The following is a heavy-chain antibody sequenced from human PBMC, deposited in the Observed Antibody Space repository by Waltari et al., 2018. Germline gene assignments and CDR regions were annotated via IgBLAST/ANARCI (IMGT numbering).Heavy chain of an antibody. J-gene: IGHJ3*02. Sequence: EVELSESGGGLVRPGGSLRLSCAASGFMFDTYGMSWVRQTPGKGLEWVSTISLSGSYTYYANSVKGRFTISRDNSKNTVHLQLNNLRADDTALYYCAKVMGGGDDVFDIWGQGTVVTVSS. CDR2: ISLSGSYT. CDR1: GFMFDTYG. CDR3: AKVMGGGDDVFDI. V-gene: IGHV3-23*01. D-gene: IGHD3-16*01.